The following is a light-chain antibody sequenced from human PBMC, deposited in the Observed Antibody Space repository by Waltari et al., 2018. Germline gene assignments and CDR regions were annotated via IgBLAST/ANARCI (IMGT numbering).Light chain of an antibody. Sequence: DIQMTQSPSTLSASVGDRVTITCRASQSISSWLAWYQQKPGKAPKLLIYKASSLESGVPSSFSGSGSGTEFTLTISSLQPDDFATYYCQQYNSYSSGTFGQGTKVEIK. CDR3: QQYNSYSSGT. CDR2: KAS. J-gene: IGKJ1*01. V-gene: IGKV1-5*03. CDR1: QSISSW.